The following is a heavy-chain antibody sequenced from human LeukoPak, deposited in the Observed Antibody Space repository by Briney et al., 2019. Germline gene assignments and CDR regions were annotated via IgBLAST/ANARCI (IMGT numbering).Heavy chain of an antibody. D-gene: IGHD2/OR15-2a*01. V-gene: IGHV4-39*07. J-gene: IGHJ4*02. CDR2: IYYSGST. Sequence: SETLSLTCTVSGGSISSSSYYWGWIRQPPGKGLEWIGSIYYSGSTYYNPSLKSRVTISVDTSKNQFSLKLSSVTAADTAVYYCATSNRELFDYWGQGTLVTVSS. CDR3: ATSNRELFDY. CDR1: GGSISSSSYY.